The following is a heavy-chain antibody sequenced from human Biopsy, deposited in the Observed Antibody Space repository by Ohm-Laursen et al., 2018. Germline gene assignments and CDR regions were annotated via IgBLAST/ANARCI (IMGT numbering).Heavy chain of an antibody. CDR1: GYDFTIHG. J-gene: IGHJ6*02. D-gene: IGHD2-15*01. CDR3: ARDRRRRLKVVVDNYYHFGMDV. CDR2: ISVFKDDP. Sequence: SVKASCQTSGYDFTIHGINWVRQAPGQGLEWLGWISVFKDDPAYAQKVQGRVTMTTDTSTTIAYLELRSLTSDDTAVYYCARDRRRRLKVVVDNYYHFGMDVWGQGTWVTVSS. V-gene: IGHV1-18*04.